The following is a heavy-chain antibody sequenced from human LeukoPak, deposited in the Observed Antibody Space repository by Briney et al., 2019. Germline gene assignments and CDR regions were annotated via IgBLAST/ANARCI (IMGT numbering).Heavy chain of an antibody. CDR2: VYSSGST. D-gene: IGHD3-16*02. Sequence: PSETLSLTCTVSGGSISSFSWSWIRQPAGKGLEWIGRVYSSGSTNYNPSLKSRVTMSVDTSKNQFSLKLTSVTAADTAVYYCARVMARGELSSDSYFFDYWGQGTLVTVSS. V-gene: IGHV4-4*07. CDR1: GGSISSFS. CDR3: ARVMARGELSSDSYFFDY. J-gene: IGHJ4*02.